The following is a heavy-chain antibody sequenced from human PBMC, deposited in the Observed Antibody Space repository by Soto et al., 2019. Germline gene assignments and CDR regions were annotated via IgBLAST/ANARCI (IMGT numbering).Heavy chain of an antibody. J-gene: IGHJ1*01. Sequence: VQLVESGGGLVQPGGSLRLSCAASGFSFSSYWMHWVRHAPGKGLVWVSRINSDGSSATYADSVKGRFTISRDNAKNTLYLQMNSLTPGDTAVYYCAIGVPDATRYFQHWGQGTLGTVS. V-gene: IGHV3-74*01. CDR3: AIGVPDATRYFQH. CDR1: GFSFSSYW. D-gene: IGHD2-2*01. CDR2: INSDGSSA.